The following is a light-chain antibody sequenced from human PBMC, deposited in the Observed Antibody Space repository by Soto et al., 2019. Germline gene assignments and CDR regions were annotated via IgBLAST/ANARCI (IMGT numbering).Light chain of an antibody. CDR1: ESLLHSNGYNY. V-gene: IGKV2-28*01. CDR3: MQALQTPWT. CDR2: LGS. Sequence: DIVMTQSPLSLPVTPGEPASISCRSSESLLHSNGYNYLDWYLQTPGQSPQLLLVLGSNRASGVPDRFSGSGSGTDFTLKISRVAAEDVGVYYCMQALQTPWTFGQGTKVDIK. J-gene: IGKJ1*01.